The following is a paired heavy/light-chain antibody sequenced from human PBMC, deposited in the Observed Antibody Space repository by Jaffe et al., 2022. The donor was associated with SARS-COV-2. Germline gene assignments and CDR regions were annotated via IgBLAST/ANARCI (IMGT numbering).Heavy chain of an antibody. CDR3: TTTPLGYCSSTSCYSYFDY. CDR2: IQSKTDGGTT. Sequence: EVQLVESGGHLVKPGGSLRLSCAASGFTFSNAWMNWVRQAPGKGLEWVGRIQSKTDGGTTDYAAPVKGRFTISRDDSENTLYLQMNSLKTEDTAVYYCTTTPLGYCSSTSCYSYFDYWGQGTLVTVSS. D-gene: IGHD2-2*02. CDR1: GFTFSNAW. V-gene: IGHV3-15*01. J-gene: IGHJ4*02.
Light chain of an antibody. Sequence: DIQMTQSPSTLSASVGDRVTITCRASQSVSSWLAWYQQKPGKAPKLLIYKASSLESGVPSRFSGSGSGTEFTLTISSLQPDDFATYYCQQYNSLFTFGPGTKVDIK. J-gene: IGKJ3*01. CDR1: QSVSSW. CDR3: QQYNSLFT. V-gene: IGKV1-5*03. CDR2: KAS.